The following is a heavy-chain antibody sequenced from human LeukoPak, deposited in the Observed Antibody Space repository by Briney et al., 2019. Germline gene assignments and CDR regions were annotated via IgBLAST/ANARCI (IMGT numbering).Heavy chain of an antibody. CDR2: ISPNSGGT. D-gene: IGHD6-6*01. V-gene: IGHV1-2*02. Sequence: ASVKVSCKASGYTLTDYYMHWVRQPPGPGLEWMGWISPNSGGTNYAQNLQGRVTMTRDTSVSTAYMELSSLRSDDTAVYYCARANIAARRGDSWFDPWGEGTLVTLSS. J-gene: IGHJ5*02. CDR3: ARANIAARRGDSWFDP. CDR1: GYTLTDYY.